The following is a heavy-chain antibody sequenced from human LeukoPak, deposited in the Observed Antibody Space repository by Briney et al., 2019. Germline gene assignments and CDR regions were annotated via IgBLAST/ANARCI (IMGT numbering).Heavy chain of an antibody. CDR2: MNPNSGNT. J-gene: IGHJ4*02. CDR3: ARELNTMVRGVTSCYFDY. CDR1: GYTFTSYD. V-gene: IGHV1-18*01. D-gene: IGHD3-10*01. Sequence: ASVKVSCKASGYTFTSYDINWVRQATGQGLEWMGWMNPNSGNTNYAQKLQGRVTMTTDTSTSTAYMELRSLRSDDTAVYYCARELNTMVRGVTSCYFDYWGQGTLVTVSS.